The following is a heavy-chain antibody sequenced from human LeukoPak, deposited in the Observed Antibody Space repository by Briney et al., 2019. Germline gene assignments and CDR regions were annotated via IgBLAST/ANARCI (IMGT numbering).Heavy chain of an antibody. Sequence: PSETLSLTCTVSGGSISSSSHYWGWIRQPPGKGLEWIGSIYYSGSTYYNPSLKSRVTMSVDTSKNQFSLKLSSVTDADTAVYYCARGPWSTGDAFDVWGQGTMVSVSS. CDR3: ARGPWSTGDAFDV. D-gene: IGHD1-14*01. J-gene: IGHJ3*01. CDR1: GGSISSSSHY. CDR2: IYYSGST. V-gene: IGHV4-39*07.